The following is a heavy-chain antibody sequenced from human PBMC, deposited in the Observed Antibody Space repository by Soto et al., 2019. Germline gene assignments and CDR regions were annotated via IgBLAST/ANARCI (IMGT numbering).Heavy chain of an antibody. J-gene: IGHJ4*02. D-gene: IGHD6-19*01. Sequence: ASVKVSCKASGYTFTSYYIHWVRQAPGQGLEWMGIINPRSGTRSYAQKFLGRVTMTSDTSTSTGYMELSSLRSEDTAVYFCARAPTEGGWQKYFDYWGQGTLVTVSS. CDR3: ARAPTEGGWQKYFDY. V-gene: IGHV1-46*03. CDR2: INPRSGTR. CDR1: GYTFTSYY.